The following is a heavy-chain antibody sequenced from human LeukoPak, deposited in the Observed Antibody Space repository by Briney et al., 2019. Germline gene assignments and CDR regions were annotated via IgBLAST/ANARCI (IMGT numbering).Heavy chain of an antibody. V-gene: IGHV3-20*01. J-gene: IGHJ2*01. CDR2: INWNGGST. D-gene: IGHD5-18*01. Sequence: GGSLRLSCAASGFTFDDYGMSWVRQAPGKGLEWVSGINWNGGSTGYADSVKGRFTISRDNAKNSLYLQMNSPRAEDTALYHCVRDPRGYSHGYWYFDLWGRGTLVTVAS. CDR1: GFTFDDYG. CDR3: VRDPRGYSHGYWYFDL.